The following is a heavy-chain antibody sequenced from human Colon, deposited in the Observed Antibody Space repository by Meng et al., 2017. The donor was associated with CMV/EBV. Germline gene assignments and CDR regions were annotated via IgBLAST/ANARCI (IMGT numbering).Heavy chain of an antibody. CDR1: GCTFRSYW. Sequence: SGCTFRSYWMHWVRQAPGKGLVWVSRINSDGSSTSYADYVKGRFTISRDNAKNTLYLQMNSLRVEDTAVYYCARDPPAYGSSEADIDYWGQGTLVTVSS. CDR2: INSDGSST. V-gene: IGHV3-74*01. D-gene: IGHD3-22*01. J-gene: IGHJ4*02. CDR3: ARDPPAYGSSEADIDY.